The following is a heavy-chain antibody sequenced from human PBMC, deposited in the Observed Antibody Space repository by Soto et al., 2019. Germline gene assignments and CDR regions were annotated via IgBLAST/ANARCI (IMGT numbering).Heavy chain of an antibody. CDR1: GGSFSGYY. CDR3: ASLASITSYASDY. CDR2: INHSGST. D-gene: IGHD3-16*01. Sequence: SETLSLTCAVYGGSFSGYYWSWIRQPPGKGLEWIGEINHSGSTNYNPSLKSRVTISVDTSKNQFSLKLSSVTAADTAVYYCASLASITSYASDYWGQGTLVTVSS. V-gene: IGHV4-34*01. J-gene: IGHJ4*02.